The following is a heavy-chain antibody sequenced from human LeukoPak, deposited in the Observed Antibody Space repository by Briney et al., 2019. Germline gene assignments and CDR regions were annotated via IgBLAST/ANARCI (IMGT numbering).Heavy chain of an antibody. CDR1: GFAFSSYE. Sequence: TGGSLRLSCAASGFAFSSYEMNWVRQAPGMGLEWVSYISSSGSTIYYADSVKGRFTISRDNAKNSLYLQVNSLRAEDTAVYYCARDGLERRVYGMDVWGQGTTVTVSS. V-gene: IGHV3-48*03. CDR2: ISSSGSTI. J-gene: IGHJ6*02. D-gene: IGHD1-1*01. CDR3: ARDGLERRVYGMDV.